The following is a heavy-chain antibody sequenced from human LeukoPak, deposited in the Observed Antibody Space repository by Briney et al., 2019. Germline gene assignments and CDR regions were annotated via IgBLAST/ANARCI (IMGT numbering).Heavy chain of an antibody. Sequence: VRTPRLSCAPSRFTFSGYAMHWVRQAPGKGLERVAVISYDGSNKYYADSVKGRFTISRDNSKNTLYLQMNSLRAEDTAVYYCATGPYDFWSGYFDYWGQGTLVTVSS. CDR1: RFTFSGYA. V-gene: IGHV3-30-3*01. J-gene: IGHJ4*02. D-gene: IGHD3-3*01. CDR3: ATGPYDFWSGYFDY. CDR2: ISYDGSNK.